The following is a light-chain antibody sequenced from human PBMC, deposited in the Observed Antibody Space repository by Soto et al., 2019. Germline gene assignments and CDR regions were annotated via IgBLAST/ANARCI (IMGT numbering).Light chain of an antibody. CDR2: DAS. Sequence: EIVMTQSPGTLSVSPGERATLSCRASRGFSSNLAWYQQKPGQAPRLLIYDASTRATGIPARFSGSGSGTEFTLTISSLQSEDFAVYYCQQYNNWPPRYTFGQGTKLEIK. CDR3: QQYNNWPPRYT. J-gene: IGKJ2*01. CDR1: RGFSSN. V-gene: IGKV3D-15*01.